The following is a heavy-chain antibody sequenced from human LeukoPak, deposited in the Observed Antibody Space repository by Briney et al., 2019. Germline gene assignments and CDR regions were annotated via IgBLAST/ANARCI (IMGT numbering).Heavy chain of an antibody. D-gene: IGHD2-21*02. CDR3: AVTALTLPFDY. Sequence: GASVKVSCKASGYTFTSYGISWVRQAPGQGLEWMGWISAYNGNTNYAQKLQGRVTMTTDTSTSTAYMELRSLRSDDTAMYYCAVTALTLPFDYWGQGTLVTVSS. CDR1: GYTFTSYG. V-gene: IGHV1-18*01. J-gene: IGHJ4*02. CDR2: ISAYNGNT.